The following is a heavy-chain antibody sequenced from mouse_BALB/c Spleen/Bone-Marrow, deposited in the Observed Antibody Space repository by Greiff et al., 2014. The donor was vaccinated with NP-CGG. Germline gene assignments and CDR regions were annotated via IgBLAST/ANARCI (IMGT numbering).Heavy chain of an antibody. J-gene: IGHJ1*01. CDR3: TRGGSSHWYFDV. Sequence: LVESGPELVRPGVSVKISCKGSGYAFTEYSIHWVKQSHAKSLEWIGVISTYSGNTNFNQIFKGKATMTVDKSSSTAYMELARLTSEDSAIYYGTRGGSSHWYFDVWGAGTTVTVSS. CDR2: ISTYSGNT. CDR1: GYAFTEYS. D-gene: IGHD1-1*01. V-gene: IGHV1-67*01.